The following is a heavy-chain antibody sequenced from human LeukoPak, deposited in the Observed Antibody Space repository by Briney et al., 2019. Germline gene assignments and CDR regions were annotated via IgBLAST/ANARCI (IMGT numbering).Heavy chain of an antibody. D-gene: IGHD5-24*01. CDR2: ISYDGRNK. V-gene: IGHV3-30*03. Sequence: PGGSLRLSCAASGFSFSSYGMHWVRQAPGKGLEWVAVISYDGRNKYCADSVKGRFTISRDTSKNTLYLQMNSLRAEDTAVYYCASEDGHNPNLGFDYWGQGTLVTVSS. J-gene: IGHJ4*02. CDR3: ASEDGHNPNLGFDY. CDR1: GFSFSSYG.